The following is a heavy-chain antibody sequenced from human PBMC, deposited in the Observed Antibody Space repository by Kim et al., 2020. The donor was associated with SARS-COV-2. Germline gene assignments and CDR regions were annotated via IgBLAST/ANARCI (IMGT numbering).Heavy chain of an antibody. D-gene: IGHD6-19*01. CDR2: ISYDGSNK. V-gene: IGHV3-30*04. J-gene: IGHJ4*02. CDR3: AREDVYSSGCIDY. CDR1: GFTFSSYA. Sequence: GGSLRLSCAASGFTFSSYAMHWVRQAPGKGLEWVAVISYDGSNKYYADSVKGRFTISRDNSKNTLYLQMNSLRAEDTAVYYCAREDVYSSGCIDYWGQGTLVTVSS.